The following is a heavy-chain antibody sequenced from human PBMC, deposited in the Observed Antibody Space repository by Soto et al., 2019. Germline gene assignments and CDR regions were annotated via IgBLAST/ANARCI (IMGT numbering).Heavy chain of an antibody. CDR2: IYTDGTT. D-gene: IGHD2-15*01. Sequence: QVQLQGSGPGQVKPSETLSLTYTVSGDSISDYFYWSWIRQPAGKGLERIGRIYTDGTTKYNPSLKRRVTLPLDKSKNQFSMRLSSVTAADTAVYYFAREVRGGFTGIFDQWGRGSRVTVSS. V-gene: IGHV4-4*07. J-gene: IGHJ4*02. CDR3: AREVRGGFTGIFDQ. CDR1: GDSISDYFY.